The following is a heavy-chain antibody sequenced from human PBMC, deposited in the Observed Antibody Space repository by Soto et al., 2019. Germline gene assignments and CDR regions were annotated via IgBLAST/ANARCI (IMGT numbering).Heavy chain of an antibody. V-gene: IGHV4-34*01. D-gene: IGHD2-2*01. CDR3: ARDWELVVPPYGMDV. CDR1: GGSFSCYY. J-gene: IGHJ6*02. CDR2: INPSGST. Sequence: SETLSLTCAVYGGSFSCYYWSWIRQPPGKGLEWIGEINPSGSTNYNPSLKSRVTMSVDTSKNQFSLKLSSVTAADTAVYYCARDWELVVPPYGMDVWGQGTTVTVSS.